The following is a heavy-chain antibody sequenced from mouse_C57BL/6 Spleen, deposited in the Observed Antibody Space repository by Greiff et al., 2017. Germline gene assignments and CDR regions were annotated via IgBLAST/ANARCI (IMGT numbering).Heavy chain of an antibody. CDR1: GYTFTSYW. CDR2: IHPNSGST. CDR3: ARGAYYYASSGGDY. D-gene: IGHD1-1*01. J-gene: IGHJ2*01. V-gene: IGHV1-64*01. Sequence: VQLQQPGAELVKPGASVKLSCKASGYTFTSYWMHWVKQRPGQGLEWIGMIHPNSGSTNYNEKFKSKATLTVDKSSSTAYMQLSSLTSEDSAVYYCARGAYYYASSGGDYWGQGTTLTVPS.